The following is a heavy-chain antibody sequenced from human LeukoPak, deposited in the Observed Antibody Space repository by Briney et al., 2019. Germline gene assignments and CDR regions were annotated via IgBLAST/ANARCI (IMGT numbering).Heavy chain of an antibody. Sequence: GGSLRLSCAASGFTFSSYWMHWVRQAPGKGLVWVSRINSDGSSTSYADSVKGRFTISRDNAKNTLYMQMNRLRAEDTAVYYCTRDREGRTWYAEIDYWGQGTLVTVSS. CDR3: TRDREGRTWYAEIDY. CDR1: GFTFSSYW. CDR2: INSDGSST. D-gene: IGHD6-13*01. V-gene: IGHV3-74*01. J-gene: IGHJ4*02.